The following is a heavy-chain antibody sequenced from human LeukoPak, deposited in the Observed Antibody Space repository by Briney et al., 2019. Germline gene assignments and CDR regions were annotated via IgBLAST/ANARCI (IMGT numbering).Heavy chain of an antibody. CDR1: GFTFSSYG. CDR2: ISSFSSTI. Sequence: GGSLRLSCAASGFTFSSYGMSWVRQAPGKGLEWVSYISSFSSTIYYADSVKGRFTISRDNAKNSLYLQMNSLRAEDTAVYYCARSDGYNFFGYWGQGTLVTVSS. CDR3: ARSDGYNFFGY. D-gene: IGHD5-24*01. J-gene: IGHJ4*02. V-gene: IGHV3-48*04.